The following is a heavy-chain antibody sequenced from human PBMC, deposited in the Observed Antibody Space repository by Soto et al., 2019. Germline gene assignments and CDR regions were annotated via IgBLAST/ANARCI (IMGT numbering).Heavy chain of an antibody. D-gene: IGHD3-10*01. V-gene: IGHV3-33*01. CDR2: IWYDGSNK. Sequence: QVQLVESGGGVVQPGRSLRLSCAASGFTFSSYGMHWVRQAPGKGLEWVAVIWYDGSNKYYADSVKGRFTISRDNSKNTLYLQMNSLRAEDTAVYYCARESVLWFGEVDYYYYGMDVWGQGTTVTVSS. CDR1: GFTFSSYG. CDR3: ARESVLWFGEVDYYYYGMDV. J-gene: IGHJ6*02.